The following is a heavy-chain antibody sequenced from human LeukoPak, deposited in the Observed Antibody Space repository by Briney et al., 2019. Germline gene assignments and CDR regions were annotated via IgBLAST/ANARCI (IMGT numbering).Heavy chain of an antibody. CDR3: AKDSLHHSSGWYSPPYYFDY. Sequence: PGGSLRLSCAASGFTFSSYAMSWVRQAPGKGLEWVSAIGGSGSSTYYADSVKGRFTISRDNSKNTLYLQMNSLRAEDTAVYYCAKDSLHHSSGWYSPPYYFDYWGQGTLVTVSS. D-gene: IGHD6-19*01. CDR2: IGGSGSST. CDR1: GFTFSSYA. J-gene: IGHJ4*02. V-gene: IGHV3-23*01.